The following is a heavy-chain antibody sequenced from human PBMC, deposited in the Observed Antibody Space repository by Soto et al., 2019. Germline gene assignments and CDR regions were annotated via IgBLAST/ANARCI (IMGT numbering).Heavy chain of an antibody. J-gene: IGHJ4*02. V-gene: IGHV1-24*01. CDR3: ATDVNRVGARLDY. Sequence: ASVKVSCKDSGYTLTELSMHWVRQAPGKGLEWMGGFDPEDGETIYAQKFQGRVTMTEDTSTDTAYMELSSLRSEDTAVYYCATDVNRVGARLDYWGQGTLVTVSS. CDR2: FDPEDGET. D-gene: IGHD1-26*01. CDR1: GYTLTELS.